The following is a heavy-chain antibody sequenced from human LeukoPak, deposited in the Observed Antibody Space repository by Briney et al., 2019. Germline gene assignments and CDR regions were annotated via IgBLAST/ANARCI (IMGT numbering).Heavy chain of an antibody. Sequence: GASVKVSCKASGYTFTSYYMHWVRQAPGQGLEWMGIINPSGGSTSYAQKFQGRVTMTRDTSISTAYMELSRLRSDDTAVYYYARDRGIAAAWGQGTLVTVSS. CDR2: INPSGGST. CDR1: GYTFTSYY. V-gene: IGHV1-46*01. CDR3: ARDRGIAAA. D-gene: IGHD6-13*01. J-gene: IGHJ5*02.